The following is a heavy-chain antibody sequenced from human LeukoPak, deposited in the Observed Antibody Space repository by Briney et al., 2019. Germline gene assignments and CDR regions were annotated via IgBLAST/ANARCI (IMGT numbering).Heavy chain of an antibody. D-gene: IGHD2-2*01. CDR2: ISSSSSYI. CDR1: GFTFSSYS. Sequence: GGSLRLSCAASGFTFSSYSMNWVRQAPGKRLEWVSSISSSSSYIYYADSVKGRFTISRDKAKNSLYLQMNSLRAEDTAVYYCASTGLGVVVPAAITFDYWGQGTLVTVSS. CDR3: ASTGLGVVVPAAITFDY. V-gene: IGHV3-21*01. J-gene: IGHJ4*02.